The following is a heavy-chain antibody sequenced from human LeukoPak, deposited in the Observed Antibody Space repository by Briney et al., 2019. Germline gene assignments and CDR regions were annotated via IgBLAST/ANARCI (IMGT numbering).Heavy chain of an antibody. J-gene: IGHJ4*02. V-gene: IGHV3-33*03. Sequence: SGGSLRLSCAASGFSFSSYGMHWVRQAPGKGLEWVAVIWYDGSDKYYADSVKGRFTISRDNSKNTLYLQMNSLRAEDTAVYYCAKSDGSSAYGADDYWGQGTLVTVSS. CDR2: IWYDGSDK. CDR3: AKSDGSSAYGADDY. D-gene: IGHD3-16*01. CDR1: GFSFSSYG.